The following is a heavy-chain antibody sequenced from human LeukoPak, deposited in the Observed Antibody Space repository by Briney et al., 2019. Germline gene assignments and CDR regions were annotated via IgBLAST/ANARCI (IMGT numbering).Heavy chain of an antibody. CDR3: ARDQIVGATGFGY. CDR1: GFTFSSYW. Sequence: PGGSLRLSCAASGFTFSSYWMHWVRQAPGKGLGWVSLINSDGSSTYYADPVKCRFTISRQNAKTTLYLQMTRLLAEDTAVYYYARDQIVGATGFGYWGQGTLVTVSS. V-gene: IGHV3-74*01. CDR2: INSDGSST. D-gene: IGHD1-26*01. J-gene: IGHJ4*02.